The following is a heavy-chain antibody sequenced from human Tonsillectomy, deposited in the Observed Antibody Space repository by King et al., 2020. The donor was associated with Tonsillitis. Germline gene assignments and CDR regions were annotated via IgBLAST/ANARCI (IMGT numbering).Heavy chain of an antibody. J-gene: IGHJ4*02. V-gene: IGHV4-59*08. CDR3: ARHGAYFDY. CDR2: ISNSGNT. CDR1: GGSISTYY. D-gene: IGHD3-16*01. Sequence: QLQESGPGLVKPSETLSLTCTVSGGSISTYYWSWIRQPPGKGLEWIGYISNSGNTNYNPSLKSRVTISADTSKNQFSLNLNSVTAADTAVYYCARHGAYFDYWAREPWSPSPQ.